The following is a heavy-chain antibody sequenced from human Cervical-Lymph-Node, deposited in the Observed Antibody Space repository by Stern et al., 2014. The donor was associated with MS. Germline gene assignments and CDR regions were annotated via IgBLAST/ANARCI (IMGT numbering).Heavy chain of an antibody. CDR2: VNSDGSST. V-gene: IGHV3-74*01. Sequence: EVQLVESGGGLVQPGGSLRLSCEASGITLSSYWMHWVRQAPGKGLEWVSRVNSDGSSTSYVDSVKGRFTISRDNAKNTLYLQMNSLRAEDTAAYYCARSVGSSSDYFDYWGQGTLVTVSS. J-gene: IGHJ4*02. CDR1: GITLSSYW. CDR3: ARSVGSSSDYFDY. D-gene: IGHD6-6*01.